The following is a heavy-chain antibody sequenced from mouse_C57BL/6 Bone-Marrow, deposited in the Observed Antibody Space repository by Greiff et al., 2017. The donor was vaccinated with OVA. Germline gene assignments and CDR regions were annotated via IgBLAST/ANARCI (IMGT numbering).Heavy chain of an antibody. V-gene: IGHV5-4*03. CDR2: IRDGGSYT. J-gene: IGHJ3*01. D-gene: IGHD2-1*01. Sequence: EVKLMESGGGLVKPGGSLKLSCAASGFTFSSYAMSWVRQTPEKRLEWVATIRDGGSYTYYPDNVKGRFTISRDNAKNNLYLQMSHLKSEETAMDYCARALIYYGNYLFAYWGQGTLGTVSA. CDR3: ARALIYYGNYLFAY. CDR1: GFTFSSYA.